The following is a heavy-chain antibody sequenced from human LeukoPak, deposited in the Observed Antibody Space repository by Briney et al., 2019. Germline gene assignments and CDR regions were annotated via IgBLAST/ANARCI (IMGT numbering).Heavy chain of an antibody. Sequence: GESLRLSCAASGFTFSSYAMSWVRQAPGKGLEWVSAISGSGGSTYYADSVKGRFTISRDNSKNTLYLQMNSLRAEDTAVYYCAGVDGIPNSSSWYGGYYYYYYMDVWGKGTTVTVSS. CDR1: GFTFSSYA. CDR3: AGVDGIPNSSSWYGGYYYYYYMDV. CDR2: ISGSGGST. J-gene: IGHJ6*03. D-gene: IGHD6-13*01. V-gene: IGHV3-23*01.